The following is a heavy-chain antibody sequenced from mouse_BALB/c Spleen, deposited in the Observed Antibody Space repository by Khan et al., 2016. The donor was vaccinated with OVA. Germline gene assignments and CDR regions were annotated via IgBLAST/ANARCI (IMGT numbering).Heavy chain of an antibody. Sequence: VQLKQSGAELARPGASVKMSCKASGYTFTTYTMHWVKQRPGQGLEWIGCINPSNGYTNYNQKFKDKSTLTADKSSSTAYMQLSSLTSDYSAVYYCAREGAYYRSDGWFSYWGQGTLVTVSA. J-gene: IGHJ3*01. CDR2: INPSNGYT. CDR1: GYTFTTYT. V-gene: IGHV1-4*01. D-gene: IGHD2-14*01. CDR3: AREGAYYRSDGWFSY.